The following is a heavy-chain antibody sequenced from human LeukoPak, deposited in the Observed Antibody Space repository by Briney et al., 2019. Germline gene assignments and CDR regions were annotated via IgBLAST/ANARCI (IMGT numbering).Heavy chain of an antibody. Sequence: GASVKVSCKASGGTFSSYAISWVRQAPGQGLEWMGGIIPIFGTANYAQKFQGRVTITADESTSTAYMELSSLRSEDTAVYYCARDSRVGYYYYGMDVWGQGTMVTVSS. CDR1: GGTFSSYA. J-gene: IGHJ6*02. CDR3: ARDSRVGYYYYGMDV. V-gene: IGHV1-69*13. CDR2: IIPIFGTA. D-gene: IGHD2-15*01.